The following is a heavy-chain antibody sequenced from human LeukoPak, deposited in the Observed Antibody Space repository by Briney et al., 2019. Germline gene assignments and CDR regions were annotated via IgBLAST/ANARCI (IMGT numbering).Heavy chain of an antibody. CDR3: AKDQSAAPVGY. V-gene: IGHV3-23*01. CDR1: GFTFSSSA. D-gene: IGHD6-25*01. Sequence: TGGSLRLSCAASGFTFSSSAMSWVRQVPGKGLEWVSGISASGGSTSYADSVRGRFTISRDDSKNTLYVQMNSLRAEDTAVYYCAKDQSAAPVGYWGQGTLVTVSS. CDR2: ISASGGST. J-gene: IGHJ4*02.